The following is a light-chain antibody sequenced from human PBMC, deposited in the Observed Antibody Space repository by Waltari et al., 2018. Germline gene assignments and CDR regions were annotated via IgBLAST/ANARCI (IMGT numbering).Light chain of an antibody. V-gene: IGKV3-20*01. CDR1: QSISRY. CDR3: QHHFRLPAT. CDR2: GAS. J-gene: IGKJ1*01. Sequence: IMLPQSPGTLSLSPGERATLSCRASQSISRYLAWYQQKPGQAPRLLIYGASTRATGIPDRFSGRGSGTDFSLTISGLEPEDSAVYYCQHHFRLPATFGQGTKVEIK.